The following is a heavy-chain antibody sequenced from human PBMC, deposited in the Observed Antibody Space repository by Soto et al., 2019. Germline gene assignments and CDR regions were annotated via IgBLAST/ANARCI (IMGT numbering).Heavy chain of an antibody. CDR1: GFIFTSYG. D-gene: IGHD6-13*01. CDR3: AKSTGGSSWYPPDH. V-gene: IGHV3-30*18. Sequence: QVQLVESGGGVVQPGGSLRLSCAASGFIFTSYGMQWVRQSPGEGLEWMATTANDGSAQYYADSVKGRFTISRDNSKNTLFLQMDSLRPEDTGVYYCAKSTGGSSWYPPDHWGQGTLVTVSS. J-gene: IGHJ4*02. CDR2: TANDGSAQ.